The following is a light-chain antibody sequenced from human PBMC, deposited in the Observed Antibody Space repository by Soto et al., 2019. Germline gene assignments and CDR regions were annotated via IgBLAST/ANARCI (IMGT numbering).Light chain of an antibody. CDR2: EVS. Sequence: QSVLTQPASVSGSPGQSITISCTGTSSDVGGYNYVSWYQQHPDKAPKLMIYEVSNRPSGVSNRFSGSKSGNTASLTISGLQAEDEADYYFSSYTSSSTPYVVFGGGTKLTVL. V-gene: IGLV2-14*01. J-gene: IGLJ2*01. CDR1: SSDVGGYNY. CDR3: SSYTSSSTPYVV.